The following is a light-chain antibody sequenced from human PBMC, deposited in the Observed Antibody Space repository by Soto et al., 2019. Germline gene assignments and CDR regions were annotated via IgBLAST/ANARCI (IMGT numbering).Light chain of an antibody. Sequence: QSVLTQPASVSGSPGQSITISCTGTSRDVGAFNYVSWYQQHPGKAPKLMIYEVSNRPSGVSNRFSGSKSGNTASLTISGLQAEDEADYYCTSYTSTSTGVFGGGTKVTVL. CDR2: EVS. J-gene: IGLJ3*02. CDR1: SRDVGAFNY. V-gene: IGLV2-14*01. CDR3: TSYTSTSTGV.